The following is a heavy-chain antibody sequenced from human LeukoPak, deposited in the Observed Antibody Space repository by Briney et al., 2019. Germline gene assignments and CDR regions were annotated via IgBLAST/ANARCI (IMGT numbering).Heavy chain of an antibody. Sequence: GESLKISCQGSGCRFSSYWMAWVHQMPGKGLEWMGIIYPGDSDTRYSPSFQGQVTISADKSISTAYLQWSSLKASDTAMYYCASLGSGSYYREFDPWGQGTLVTVSS. D-gene: IGHD3-10*01. CDR3: ASLGSGSYYREFDP. CDR2: IYPGDSDT. V-gene: IGHV5-51*07. J-gene: IGHJ5*02. CDR1: GCRFSSYW.